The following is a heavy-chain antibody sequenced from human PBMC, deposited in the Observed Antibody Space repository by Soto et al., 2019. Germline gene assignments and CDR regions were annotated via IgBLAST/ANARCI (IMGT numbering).Heavy chain of an antibody. Sequence: TLSLTCAASGGSIGSGGYSWSWIRQPPGKGLEWIGYIHQSGGAYYNPSLKSRVTISMDKSKNQFSLKLSSVTAADTAVYYCARSPPSRDSSGYYFIFYFDYWGRGTLVTVSS. J-gene: IGHJ4*02. CDR3: ARSPPSRDSSGYYFIFYFDY. D-gene: IGHD3-22*01. V-gene: IGHV4-30-2*01. CDR1: GGSIGSGGYS. CDR2: IHQSGGA.